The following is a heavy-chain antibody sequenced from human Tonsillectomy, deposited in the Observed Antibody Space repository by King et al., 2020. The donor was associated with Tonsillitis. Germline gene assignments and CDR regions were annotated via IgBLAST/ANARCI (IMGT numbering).Heavy chain of an antibody. V-gene: IGHV4-30-4*07. J-gene: IGHJ4*02. CDR1: GGSISSGGYS. CDR2: IYYSGST. Sequence: VQLQESGPGLVKPSQTLSLTCAVSGGSISSGGYSWSWIRQPPGKGLEWIGYIYYSGSTYNPSLKSRVTISIYTSKNQIPLKLSPVTAADTAVYYRAREWGSPGYRGHFDSWGQGTLVTVSS. CDR3: AREWGSPGYRGHFDS. D-gene: IGHD2-15*01.